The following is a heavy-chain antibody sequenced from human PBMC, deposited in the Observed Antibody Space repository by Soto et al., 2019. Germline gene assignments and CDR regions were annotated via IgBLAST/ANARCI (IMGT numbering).Heavy chain of an antibody. V-gene: IGHV4-30-2*01. CDR1: GGSISSGGYS. J-gene: IGHJ4*02. D-gene: IGHD5-12*01. Sequence: LSLTCAVSGGSISSGGYSWSWIRQPPGKGLEWIGYIYHSGSTYYNPSLKSRVTISVDRSKNQFSLKLSSVTAADTAVYYCARVGSRDGYNYLGYWGQGTLVTVSS. CDR3: ARVGSRDGYNYLGY. CDR2: IYHSGST.